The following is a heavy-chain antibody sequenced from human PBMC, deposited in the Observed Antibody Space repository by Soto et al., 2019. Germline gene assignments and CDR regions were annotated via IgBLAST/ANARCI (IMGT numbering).Heavy chain of an antibody. V-gene: IGHV1-18*01. CDR2: ISAYNGNT. J-gene: IGHJ5*02. CDR3: ARGDSSSGLDP. Sequence: QVQVVQSGTEVKKPGASVKVPCKASGYTFTNYGISWVRQAPGQGLEWMGWISAYNGNTNYAQIFQGRVTLTTDTSTTTAYMELRSLRSDDTAVYYCARGDSSSGLDPWGQGTLVTVSS. D-gene: IGHD6-6*01. CDR1: GYTFTNYG.